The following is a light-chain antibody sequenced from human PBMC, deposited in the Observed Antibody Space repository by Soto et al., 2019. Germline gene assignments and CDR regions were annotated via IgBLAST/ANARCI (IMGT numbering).Light chain of an antibody. CDR2: DVI. Sequence: QSALTQPRSVSGSPGHSVTISCTGTSSDIGSYDYVSWYQQYPGQAPKLIIYDVIKRPSGVPDRFSGSKSGNTASLTISGLQIDEEADYYCCSSVGRYSWLFGGGTKLTVL. J-gene: IGLJ3*02. V-gene: IGLV2-11*01. CDR1: SSDIGSYDY. CDR3: CSSVGRYSWL.